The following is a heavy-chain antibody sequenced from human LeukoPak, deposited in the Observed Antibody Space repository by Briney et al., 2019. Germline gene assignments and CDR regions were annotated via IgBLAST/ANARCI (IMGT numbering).Heavy chain of an antibody. CDR2: ISAYNGNT. CDR3: ARDHEGAFDP. V-gene: IGHV1-18*01. CDR1: GGTFNSYA. D-gene: IGHD3-16*01. J-gene: IGHJ5*02. Sequence: ASVKVSCKASGGTFNSYATSWVRQAPGQGLEWMGWISAYNGNTNYAQKLQGRVTMTTDTSTSTAYMELRSLRSDDTAVYYCARDHEGAFDPWGQGTLVTVSS.